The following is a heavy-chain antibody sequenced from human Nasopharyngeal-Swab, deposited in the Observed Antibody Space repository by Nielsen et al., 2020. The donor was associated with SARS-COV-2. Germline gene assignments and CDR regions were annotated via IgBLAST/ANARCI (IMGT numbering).Heavy chain of an antibody. CDR3: ARGIAVAGLRIYFDY. J-gene: IGHJ4*02. CDR2: ISSSGSII. D-gene: IGHD6-19*01. CDR1: GFTFSDNY. V-gene: IGHV3-11*01. Sequence: GGSLRLPFSALGFTFSDNYLSWFPQAPGKGLEWVSFISSSGSIIYYADSVKGRFSISRDNAKNSLYLQMNSLRPEDTALYYCARGIAVAGLRIYFDYWGQGTLVTVSS.